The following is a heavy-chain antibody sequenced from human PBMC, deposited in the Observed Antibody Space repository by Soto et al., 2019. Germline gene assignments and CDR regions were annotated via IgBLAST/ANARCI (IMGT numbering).Heavy chain of an antibody. CDR2: ISYDGSNK. CDR1: GFTFSSYG. V-gene: IGHV3-30*18. Sequence: PGGSLRLSCAASGFTFSSYGMHWVRQAPGKGLEWVAVISYDGSNKYYADSVKGRFTISRDNSKNTLYLQMNSLRAEDTAVYYCAKDGNSGDFDFWGGYYVYYYYGMDVWGQGTTVTVSS. J-gene: IGHJ6*02. D-gene: IGHD3-3*01. CDR3: AKDGNSGDFDFWGGYYVYYYYGMDV.